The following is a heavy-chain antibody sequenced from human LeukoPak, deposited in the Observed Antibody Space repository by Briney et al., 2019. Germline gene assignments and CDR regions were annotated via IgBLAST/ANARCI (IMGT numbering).Heavy chain of an antibody. Sequence: SGTLSLTCAVSGGSISSSNWWSWVRQPPGKGLEWIGEIYHSGSTNYNPSLKSRVTISVDTSKNQFSLKLSSVTAADTAVYYCARRRYSYGFDFDYWGQGTLVTVSS. CDR3: ARRRYSYGFDFDY. CDR1: GGSISSSNW. D-gene: IGHD5-18*01. V-gene: IGHV4-4*02. J-gene: IGHJ4*02. CDR2: IYHSGST.